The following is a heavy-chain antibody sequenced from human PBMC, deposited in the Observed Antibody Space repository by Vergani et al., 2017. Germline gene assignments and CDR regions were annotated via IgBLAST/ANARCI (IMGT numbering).Heavy chain of an antibody. V-gene: IGHV1-69*13. CDR3: AREYCSSTSCHFDY. CDR1: GGTFSSYA. J-gene: IGHJ4*02. CDR2: IIPIFGTA. Sequence: VQLVQSGAEVKKPGATMKISCKVSGGTFSSYAISWVRQAPGQGLEWMGGIIPIFGTANYAQKFQGRVTITADESTSTAYMELSSLRSEDTAVYYCAREYCSSTSCHFDYWGQGTLVTVSS. D-gene: IGHD2-2*01.